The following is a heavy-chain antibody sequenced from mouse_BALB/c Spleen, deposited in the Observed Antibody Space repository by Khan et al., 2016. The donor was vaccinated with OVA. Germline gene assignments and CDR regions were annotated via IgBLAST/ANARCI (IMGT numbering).Heavy chain of an antibody. Sequence: EVQLVESGGGLVKPGGSLKFSCAASGFTFSNYAMSWVRQTPEKRLEWVASISSGGNTYYPDSVKGRFTISSDNARNILYLQMSSLRSEDTAMYYCARDYWFTYWGQGTLVTVSA. CDR1: GFTFSNYA. V-gene: IGHV5-6-5*01. CDR3: ARDYWFTY. J-gene: IGHJ3*01. CDR2: ISSGGNT.